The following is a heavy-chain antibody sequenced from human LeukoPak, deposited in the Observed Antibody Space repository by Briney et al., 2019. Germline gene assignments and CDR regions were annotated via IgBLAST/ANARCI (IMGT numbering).Heavy chain of an antibody. V-gene: IGHV1-18*01. J-gene: IGHJ6*03. D-gene: IGHD2-2*01. CDR2: ISAYNGNT. CDR1: GYTFTSYG. Sequence: ASVKVSCKASGYTFTSYGISWVRQAPGQGLERMGWISAYNGNTNYAQKLQGRVTMTPDTSTSTAYMELRSLRSDDTAVYYCARVPPPIVVVHYYMDVWGKGTTVTVSS. CDR3: ARVPPPIVVVHYYMDV.